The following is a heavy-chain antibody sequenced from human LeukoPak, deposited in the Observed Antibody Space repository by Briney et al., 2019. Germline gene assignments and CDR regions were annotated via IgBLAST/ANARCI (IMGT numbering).Heavy chain of an antibody. V-gene: IGHV4-59*01. D-gene: IGHD3-22*01. CDR3: ARANSPIVVED. CDR1: GGSISSYY. J-gene: IGHJ4*02. CDR2: IYYSGST. Sequence: SETLSLTCTVSGGSISSYYWNWIRQPPGKGLEWIGYIYYSGSTNYNPSLTSRVTISVDTSKNQSSLKLSSVTAADTAVYYCARANSPIVVEDWGQGTLVTVSS.